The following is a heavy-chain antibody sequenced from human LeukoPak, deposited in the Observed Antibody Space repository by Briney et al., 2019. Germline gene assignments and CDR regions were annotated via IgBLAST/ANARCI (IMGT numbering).Heavy chain of an antibody. V-gene: IGHV1-18*01. CDR3: ARDGDCGGTSRGIDY. D-gene: IGHD4-23*01. Sequence: GASVKVSCKASGYTFTSYGISWVRQAPGQGLEWMGWISAYNGNTNYAQKLQGRVTMTTDTSTSTAYMELRSLRSDDTAVYYCARDGDCGGTSRGIDYWGQGTLVTVSS. J-gene: IGHJ4*02. CDR1: GYTFTSYG. CDR2: ISAYNGNT.